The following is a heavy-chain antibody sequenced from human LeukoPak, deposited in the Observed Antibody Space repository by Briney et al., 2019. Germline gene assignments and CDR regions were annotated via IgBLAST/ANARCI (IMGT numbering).Heavy chain of an antibody. CDR2: IGTAGDK. J-gene: IGHJ4*02. Sequence: GGSLRLSCAASGFTFSSYSMIWVRQATGKGLEGVSAIGTAGDKYYSGSVKSRFTISRDNAKNSLYLQMNTLKAGDTAVYYCARGGWFGELLRPFDYWGQGSLVTVSS. CDR1: GFTFSSYS. CDR3: ARGGWFGELLRPFDY. V-gene: IGHV3-13*01. D-gene: IGHD3-10*01.